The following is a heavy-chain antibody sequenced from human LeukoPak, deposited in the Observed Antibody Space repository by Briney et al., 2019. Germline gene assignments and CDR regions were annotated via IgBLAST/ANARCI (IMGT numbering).Heavy chain of an antibody. CDR2: IKQDGSEN. V-gene: IGHV3-7*01. D-gene: IGHD1-26*01. CDR1: GFTFSSYW. J-gene: IGHJ4*02. Sequence: GGSLRLSCAASGFTFSSYWMSWVRQAPGKGLEWVANIKQDGSENYYVDSVKGRFTISRDNAKNSLYLQMNSLRAEDTAVYYCARDHVRELPPFDYWGQGTLVTVSS. CDR3: ARDHVRELPPFDY.